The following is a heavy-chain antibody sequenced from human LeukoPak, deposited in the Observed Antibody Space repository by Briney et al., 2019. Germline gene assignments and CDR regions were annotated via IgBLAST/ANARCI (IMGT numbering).Heavy chain of an antibody. V-gene: IGHV4-4*07. CDR1: GGSISSYY. D-gene: IGHD1-26*01. CDR2: IYTSGST. Sequence: PSETLSLTCTVSGGSISSYYWSWIRQPAGKGLEWIGRIYTSGSTNYNPSLKSRVTMSVDTSKNQFSLKLSSVTAADTAVYYCAGAIIAPRQVGDAFDIWGQGTMVTVSS. J-gene: IGHJ3*02. CDR3: AGAIIAPRQVGDAFDI.